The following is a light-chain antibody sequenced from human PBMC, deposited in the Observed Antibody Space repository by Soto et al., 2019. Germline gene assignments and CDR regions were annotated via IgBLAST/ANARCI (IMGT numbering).Light chain of an antibody. V-gene: IGLV2-8*01. CDR1: SSDVGGSDY. Sequence: QSALTQPPSASGSPGQSVTISCTGASSDVGGSDYVSWYQQHPGKAPKLVIFGVNKRPSGVPDRFSGSKPGYTASLTVSGLQADDEAEYFCSSYAGSNKYVFGTGTKVTVL. CDR3: SSYAGSNKYV. CDR2: GVN. J-gene: IGLJ1*01.